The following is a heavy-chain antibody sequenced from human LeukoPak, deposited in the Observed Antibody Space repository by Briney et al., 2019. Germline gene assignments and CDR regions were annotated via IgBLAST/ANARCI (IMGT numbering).Heavy chain of an antibody. D-gene: IGHD2-8*01. CDR2: INPNSGGT. Sequence: GASVEVSCKASGYTFTGYYMHWVRQAPGQGLEWMGRINPNSGGTNYAQKFEGRVTMTRDTSISTAYMELSRLRSDDTAVYYCARDTRYCTNGVCYTELYYYYYYGMDVWGQGTTVTVSS. J-gene: IGHJ6*02. CDR1: GYTFTGYY. V-gene: IGHV1-2*06. CDR3: ARDTRYCTNGVCYTELYYYYYYGMDV.